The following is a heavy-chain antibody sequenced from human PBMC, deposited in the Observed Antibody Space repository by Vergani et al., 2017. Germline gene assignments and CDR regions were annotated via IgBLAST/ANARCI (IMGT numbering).Heavy chain of an antibody. J-gene: IGHJ6*02. Sequence: QVQLEESGPGLVKPSETLSLTCTVSGGSFNTYYWSWIRQSPGKGLEWIGYICSTGSTNYNPSLNSRVTMSVDTSKNQFYLKLRSLTAADTAVYFCARVMYRDEASTGYRLEGMDIWGQGTTVTISS. V-gene: IGHV4-59*13. CDR1: GGSFNTYY. D-gene: IGHD2-8*02. CDR2: ICSTGST. CDR3: ARVMYRDEASTGYRLEGMDI.